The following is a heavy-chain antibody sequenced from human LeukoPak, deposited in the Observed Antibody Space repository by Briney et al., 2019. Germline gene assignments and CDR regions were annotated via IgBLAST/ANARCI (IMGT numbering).Heavy chain of an antibody. Sequence: SETLSLTCTVSGGSISSYYWSWIRQPPGKGLKWIGYIYYSGSTNYNPSLKSRVTISVDTSKNQFSLKLSSVTAADTAVYYCARVGFAEATFAFDIWGQGTLVTASS. V-gene: IGHV4-59*08. D-gene: IGHD3-10*01. J-gene: IGHJ3*02. CDR3: ARVGFAEATFAFDI. CDR2: IYYSGST. CDR1: GGSISSYY.